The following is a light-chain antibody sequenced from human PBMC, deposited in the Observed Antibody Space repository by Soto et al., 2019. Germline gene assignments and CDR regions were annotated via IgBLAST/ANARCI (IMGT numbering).Light chain of an antibody. CDR2: GAS. CDR1: QSVSSSY. J-gene: IGKJ1*01. CDR3: QHYGSSSWT. V-gene: IGKV3-20*01. Sequence: EIVLTQSPGTLSLSPGERATLSCRASQSVSSSYLAWYLQKPGQAPRLLIYGASSRATGIPDRFSGSGSGTDFNLTISSLEPEDFAVYYCQHYGSSSWTFGQGTKVEIK.